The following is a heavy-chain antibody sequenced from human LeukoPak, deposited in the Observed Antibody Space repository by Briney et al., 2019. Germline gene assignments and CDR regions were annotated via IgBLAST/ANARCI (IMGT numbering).Heavy chain of an antibody. CDR1: GFTFSRYW. Sequence: PGGSLRLSCAASGFTFSRYWMHWVRQAPGKGLVWVSRISVDARTTTYADSVKGRFTIFRDNAKNTLYLQMNSLRAEDTALYYCVRDRAVAGTEDFYFDFWGQGTLVTVSS. J-gene: IGHJ4*02. CDR2: ISVDARTT. V-gene: IGHV3-74*01. D-gene: IGHD6-19*01. CDR3: VRDRAVAGTEDFYFDF.